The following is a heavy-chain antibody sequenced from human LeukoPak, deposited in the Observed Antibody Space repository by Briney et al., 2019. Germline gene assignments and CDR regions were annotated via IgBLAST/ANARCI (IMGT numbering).Heavy chain of an antibody. CDR3: AAPSADLPAASY. Sequence: GGSLRLSCAASGFTVSRNYMSWVRQAPGKGLEWVAVIYSDGKTYYADSVKGRFTISRDNSKNTLFLQMNSLRAEDTAVYYCAAPSADLPAASYWGQGTLVTVSS. CDR1: GFTVSRNY. CDR2: IYSDGKT. J-gene: IGHJ4*02. V-gene: IGHV3-53*01. D-gene: IGHD6-13*01.